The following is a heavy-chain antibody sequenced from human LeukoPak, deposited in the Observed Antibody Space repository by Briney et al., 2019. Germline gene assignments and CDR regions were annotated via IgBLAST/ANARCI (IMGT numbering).Heavy chain of an antibody. V-gene: IGHV4-39*01. Sequence: SETLSLTCTVSGGSISSSSYYWGWMRQPPGKGLGWIGSIYYSGSTYYTPSLKSRVTISVDTSKNQFSLKLSSVPAADTAVYYCATNYDHVWGSYLQNYWGQGTLVTVSS. D-gene: IGHD3-16*02. CDR1: GGSISSSSYY. CDR2: IYYSGST. CDR3: ATNYDHVWGSYLQNY. J-gene: IGHJ4*02.